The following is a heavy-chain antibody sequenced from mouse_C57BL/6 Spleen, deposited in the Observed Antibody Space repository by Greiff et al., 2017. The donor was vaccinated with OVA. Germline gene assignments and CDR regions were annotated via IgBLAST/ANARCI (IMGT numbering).Heavy chain of an antibody. Sequence: ESGPGLVKPSQSLSLTCSVTGYSITSGYYWNWIRQFPGNKLEWMGYISYDGSNNYNPSLKNRISITRDTSKNQFFLKLNSVTTEDTATYYCARVLYDYDVAWFAYWGQGTLVTVSA. CDR3: ARVLYDYDVAWFAY. J-gene: IGHJ3*01. V-gene: IGHV3-6*01. D-gene: IGHD2-4*01. CDR1: GYSITSGYY. CDR2: ISYDGSN.